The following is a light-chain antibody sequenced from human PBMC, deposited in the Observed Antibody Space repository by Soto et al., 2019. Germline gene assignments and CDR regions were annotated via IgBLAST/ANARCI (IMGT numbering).Light chain of an antibody. CDR2: SAS. CDR1: QSISTY. Sequence: DIQMTQSPASLSASVGDRVTITCRASQSISTYVNWYQQTPGRAPKFISYSASRLHSEAPSRFSGSGSETEFTLTISSLQPEDFETYYCQQNYVIPWTFGQGTKVYIK. J-gene: IGKJ1*01. V-gene: IGKV1-39*01. CDR3: QQNYVIPWT.